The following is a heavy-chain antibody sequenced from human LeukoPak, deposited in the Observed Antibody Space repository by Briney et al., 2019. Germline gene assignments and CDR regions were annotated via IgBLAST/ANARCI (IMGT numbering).Heavy chain of an antibody. CDR1: GFTFSSYA. V-gene: IGHV3-9*03. D-gene: IGHD3/OR15-3a*01. CDR2: ISWNSGSI. Sequence: GGSLRLSCAASGFTFSSYAMSWVRQAPGKGLEWVSGISWNSGSIGYADSVKGRFTISRDNAKNSLYLQMNSLRAEDMALYYCAKARVRTGFDAFDIWGQGTMVTVSS. CDR3: AKARVRTGFDAFDI. J-gene: IGHJ3*02.